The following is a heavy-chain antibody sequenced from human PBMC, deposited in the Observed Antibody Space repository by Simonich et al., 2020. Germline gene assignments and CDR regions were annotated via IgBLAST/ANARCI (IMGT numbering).Heavy chain of an antibody. Sequence: EVQLVESGGGLVKPGGSLRLSCAASGFTLSSYSMNWVRQAPGDVLGRVTSINSSISYIYYAHSVKGRFTISRDNAKNSLYLQMNSLRAEDTAVYYCARDAAGDYWGQGTLVTVSS. CDR3: ARDAAGDY. D-gene: IGHD6-13*01. CDR1: GFTLSSYS. J-gene: IGHJ4*02. V-gene: IGHV3-21*01. CDR2: INSSISYI.